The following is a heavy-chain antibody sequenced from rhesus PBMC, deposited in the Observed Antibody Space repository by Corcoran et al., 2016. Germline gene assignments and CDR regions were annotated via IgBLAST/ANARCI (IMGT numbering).Heavy chain of an antibody. V-gene: IGHV4-173*01. CDR2: ISGSSGSP. J-gene: IGHJ4*01. CDR3: VRLIAAGPLDYFDF. D-gene: IGHD6-13*01. Sequence: QLQLQESGPGLVKPSETLSLTCAVSGGSTSNNYWSWSRQPPGKGLECIGRISGSSGSPDYSPSLKSRVTISTDTSKNQFSLVLSSVTAADTAVYYCVRLIAAGPLDYFDFWGQGVLVTVSS. CDR1: GGSTSNNY.